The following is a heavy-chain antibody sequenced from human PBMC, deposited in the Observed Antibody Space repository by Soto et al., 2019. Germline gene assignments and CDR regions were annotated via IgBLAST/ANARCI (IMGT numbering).Heavy chain of an antibody. J-gene: IGHJ4*02. Sequence: GGSLRLSCAASGFTFSSYAMHWVRQAPGKGLEWVAVISYDGSNKYYADSVKGRFTISRDNSKNTLYLQMNSLRAEDTAVYYCARGSVQLVSSFDYWGQGTLVTVSS. CDR1: GFTFSSYA. CDR2: ISYDGSNK. V-gene: IGHV3-30-3*01. D-gene: IGHD6-6*01. CDR3: ARGSVQLVSSFDY.